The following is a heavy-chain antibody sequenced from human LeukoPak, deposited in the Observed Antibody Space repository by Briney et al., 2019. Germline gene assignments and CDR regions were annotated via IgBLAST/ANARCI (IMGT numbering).Heavy chain of an antibody. V-gene: IGHV1-2*02. Sequence: AASVKVSCKASGYTFTGYYMHWVRQAPGQGLEWMGWINPNSGGTNYAQKFQGRVTMTRDTSISTAYMELSRLRSDDTAVYYCARDRRMVYASNWFDPWGQGTLVTVSS. J-gene: IGHJ5*02. D-gene: IGHD2-8*01. CDR1: GYTFTGYY. CDR2: INPNSGGT. CDR3: ARDRRMVYASNWFDP.